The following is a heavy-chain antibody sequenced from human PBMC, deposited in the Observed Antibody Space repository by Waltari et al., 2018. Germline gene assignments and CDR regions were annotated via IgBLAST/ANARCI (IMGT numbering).Heavy chain of an antibody. J-gene: IGHJ4*02. Sequence: EVQLVESGGGLVQPGRSLRLSCTASGFTFGDYAMSWVRQAPGKGLEWVGFIRSKAYGGTTEYAASVKGRFTISRDDSKSIAYLQMNSLKTEDTAVYYCTSRGDGYKWDFDYWGQGTLVTVSS. D-gene: IGHD5-12*01. CDR1: GFTFGDYA. CDR3: TSRGDGYKWDFDY. CDR2: IRSKAYGGTT. V-gene: IGHV3-49*04.